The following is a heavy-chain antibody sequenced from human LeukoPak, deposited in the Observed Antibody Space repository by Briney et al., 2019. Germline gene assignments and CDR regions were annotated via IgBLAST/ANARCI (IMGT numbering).Heavy chain of an antibody. CDR2: INWKGGSI. D-gene: IGHD3-22*01. CDR1: GFTFDDYT. J-gene: IGHJ4*02. V-gene: IGHV3-20*04. Sequence: GGSLRLSCIASGFTFDDYTMHWVRQAPGKGLEWVSHINWKGGSISYADSVKGRFTISRDNAKNSLYLQMNSLRAEDTAFYYCARGLMGGYPHFDYWGQGTLVTVSS. CDR3: ARGLMGGYPHFDY.